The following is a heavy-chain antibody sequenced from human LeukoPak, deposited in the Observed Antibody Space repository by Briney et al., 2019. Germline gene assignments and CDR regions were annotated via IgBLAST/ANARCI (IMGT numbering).Heavy chain of an antibody. D-gene: IGHD2-15*01. CDR1: GGTFSSYA. V-gene: IGHV1-69*01. J-gene: IGHJ5*02. CDR2: IIPILGTA. Sequence: SVKVSCKASGGTFSSYAISWVRDAPGQGLEWMGGIIPILGTANYAQKFQGRVTITADESTSTAYMELSSLRSEDTAVYYCERDPLLYCSGGSCNLENWFDPWGQGTLVTVSS. CDR3: ERDPLLYCSGGSCNLENWFDP.